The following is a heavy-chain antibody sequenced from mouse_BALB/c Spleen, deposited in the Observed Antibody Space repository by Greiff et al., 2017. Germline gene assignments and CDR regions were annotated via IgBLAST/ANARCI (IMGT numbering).Heavy chain of an antibody. V-gene: IGHV2-2*02. Sequence: VQLQQSGPGLVQPSQSLSITCTVSGFSLTSYGVHWVRQSPGKGLEWLGVIWSGGSTDYYAAFITRLSISTDNSKCQVFFKMNSLQANETAIYYCARKTYGSKGYAIDYWGQGTSVTVSS. D-gene: IGHD1-1*01. CDR2: IWSGGST. J-gene: IGHJ4*01. CDR1: GFSLTSYG. CDR3: ARKTYGSKGYAIDY.